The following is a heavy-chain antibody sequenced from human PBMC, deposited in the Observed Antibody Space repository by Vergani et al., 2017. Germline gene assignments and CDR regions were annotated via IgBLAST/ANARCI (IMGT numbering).Heavy chain of an antibody. CDR2: ISWNSGSI. V-gene: IGHV3-9*01. J-gene: IGHJ6*02. CDR3: AKDQYQLLYYYYGMDV. D-gene: IGHD2-2*01. Sequence: EVQLVESGGGLVQPGRSLRLSCAASGFTFDDYAMHWVRQAPGKGLEWVSGISWNSGSIGYADSVKGRFTISRDNAKNSLYLQMNSLRAEDTALYYCAKDQYQLLYYYYGMDVWGQGTTVTVSS. CDR1: GFTFDDYA.